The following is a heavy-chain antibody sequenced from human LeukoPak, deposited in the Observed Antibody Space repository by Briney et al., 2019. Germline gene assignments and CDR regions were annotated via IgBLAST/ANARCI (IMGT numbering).Heavy chain of an antibody. J-gene: IGHJ5*02. CDR2: IYYSGAT. V-gene: IGHV4-34*01. CDR1: GGSFSGYY. Sequence: SSETLSLTCAVYGGSFSGYYWSWIRQPPGKGLEWIGTIYYSGATYYSPSLKSRVTISLDTSKNHFSLRLTSVTAADTAVYYCAKFGSTSGRGFDPWGQGTLVTVSS. CDR3: AKFGSTSGRGFDP. D-gene: IGHD2-2*01.